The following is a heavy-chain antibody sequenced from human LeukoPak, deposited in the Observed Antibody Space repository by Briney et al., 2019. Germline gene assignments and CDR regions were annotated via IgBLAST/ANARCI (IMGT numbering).Heavy chain of an antibody. J-gene: IGHJ4*02. D-gene: IGHD3-16*02. CDR3: ARDRVPFGGVIVIPDY. CDR1: GLTFSIYS. Sequence: GGSLRLSCAASGLTFSIYSMNWVRQAPGKGLEWVPYISTGSSNIYYADSVKGRFTMSRDNAKNSLYLQMNSLRAEDTAVYYCARDRVPFGGVIVIPDYWGQGTLVTVSS. V-gene: IGHV3-48*01. CDR2: ISTGSSNI.